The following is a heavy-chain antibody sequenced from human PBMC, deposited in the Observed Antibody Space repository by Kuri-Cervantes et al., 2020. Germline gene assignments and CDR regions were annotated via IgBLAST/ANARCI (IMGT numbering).Heavy chain of an antibody. CDR1: GGTFSSYA. Sequence: ASVKVSCKASGGTFSSYAISWVRQVPGQGLEWMGWISAYNGNTNYVQKLQGRVTLTTDTSTSTAYMELRSLRSDDTAVYYCAKGGATDYYHYFDYWGQGTLVTVSS. V-gene: IGHV1-18*01. CDR2: ISAYNGNT. D-gene: IGHD3-9*01. J-gene: IGHJ4*02. CDR3: AKGGATDYYHYFDY.